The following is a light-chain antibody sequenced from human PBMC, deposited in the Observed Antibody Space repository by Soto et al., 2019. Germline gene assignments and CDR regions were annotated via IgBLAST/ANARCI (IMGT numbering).Light chain of an antibody. CDR1: QSVTTR. CDR3: PQYVGSPIT. CDR2: GAS. V-gene: IGKV3-20*01. Sequence: IVLTQSPGTLSLSPGERVTLSCRASQSVTTRLAWYQHKPGQAPTLLMSGASNRASGVPVRFSGSGSGTDFTLTITSLVPEYFALYSCPQYVGSPITFGLGTRLE. J-gene: IGKJ5*01.